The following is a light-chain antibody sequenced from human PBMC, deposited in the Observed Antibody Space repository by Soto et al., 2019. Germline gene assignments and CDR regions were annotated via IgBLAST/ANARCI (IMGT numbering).Light chain of an antibody. CDR3: LQRSIGFT. J-gene: IGKJ3*01. V-gene: IGKV3-11*01. CDR2: GAS. Sequence: EFVLTQSPATLSLSPGERATLSCRASQSVGSYLAWYQQKPGQAPRPLIYGASKRAPGVSARFSGSGSGTDFTLTISSLEPEDFAVYHCLQRSIGFTFGPGTKVDIK. CDR1: QSVGSY.